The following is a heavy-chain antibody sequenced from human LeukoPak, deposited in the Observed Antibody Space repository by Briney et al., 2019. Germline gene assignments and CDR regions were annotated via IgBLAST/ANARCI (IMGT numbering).Heavy chain of an antibody. CDR2: IYYSGST. Sequence: SETLSLTCTVSGGSISSYYWSWIRQPPGKGLEWIGYIYYSGSTNYNPSLKSRVTISVDTSKNQFSLKLSSVTAADTAVYYCARDYGVGDFDYWGQETWSPSPQ. D-gene: IGHD3-10*01. V-gene: IGHV4-59*01. J-gene: IGHJ4*01. CDR3: ARDYGVGDFDY. CDR1: GGSISSYY.